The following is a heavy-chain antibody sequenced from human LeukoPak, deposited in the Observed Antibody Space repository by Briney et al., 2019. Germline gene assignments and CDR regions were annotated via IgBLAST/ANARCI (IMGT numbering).Heavy chain of an antibody. V-gene: IGHV4-61*02. CDR1: GGSISSGSYF. J-gene: IGHJ3*02. CDR3: ARGDRRQLLGAFDI. Sequence: PSETLSLTCTVSGGSISSGSYFWSWIRQPAGKELEWIGRIYTSGTTNYNPSLKSRVTISVDTSKNQFSLKLSSVTAADTAVYYCARGDRRQLLGAFDIWGQGTMVTVSS. D-gene: IGHD2-2*01. CDR2: IYTSGTT.